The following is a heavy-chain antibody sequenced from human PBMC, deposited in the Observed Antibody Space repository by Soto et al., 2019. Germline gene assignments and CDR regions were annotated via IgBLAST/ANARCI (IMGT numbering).Heavy chain of an antibody. Sequence: EVQLVESGGGLVKPGGSLRLSCAASGFTFGIYTMNWVRQAPGKGLEWVASLGTTSTYKYYADSVRGRFTISRDNAKNSLYRQMNSLRAEDTAVYYCARVMCGDCSAYYYYSMDVWGQGTTVTVAS. V-gene: IGHV3-21*01. CDR1: GFTFGIYT. J-gene: IGHJ6*02. D-gene: IGHD2-21*02. CDR2: LGTTSTYK. CDR3: ARVMCGDCSAYYYYSMDV.